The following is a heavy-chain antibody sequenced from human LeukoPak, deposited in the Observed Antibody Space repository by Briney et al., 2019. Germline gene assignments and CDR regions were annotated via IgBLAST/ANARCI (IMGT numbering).Heavy chain of an antibody. D-gene: IGHD6-6*01. J-gene: IGHJ3*01. Sequence: LSGGSLRLSCAASGFTFSTYEMNWVRQAPGRGLEWISYIHSSGSVIHYADSVKGRFTISRDNAKKSLYLQMNNLRAADTAVYYCAREAPDAFDVWGQETLVTVSS. CDR1: GFTFSTYE. CDR3: AREAPDAFDV. CDR2: IHSSGSVI. V-gene: IGHV3-48*03.